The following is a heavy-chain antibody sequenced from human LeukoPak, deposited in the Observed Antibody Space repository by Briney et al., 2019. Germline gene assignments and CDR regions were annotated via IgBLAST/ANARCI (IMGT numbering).Heavy chain of an antibody. CDR2: IFASGST. Sequence: SETLSLTCTVSGASISSGSYYWNWIRQPAGKGLEWIGRIFASGSTNYNPSLKSRVTISVDTSKNQFSLKLSSVTAADTAVYYCARHTYGSGSYYYYYYYMDVWGKGTTVTISS. V-gene: IGHV4-61*02. D-gene: IGHD3-10*01. J-gene: IGHJ6*03. CDR3: ARHTYGSGSYYYYYYYMDV. CDR1: GASISSGSYY.